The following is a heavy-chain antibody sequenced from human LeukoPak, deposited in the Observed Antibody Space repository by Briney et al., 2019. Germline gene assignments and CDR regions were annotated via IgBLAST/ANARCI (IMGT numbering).Heavy chain of an antibody. Sequence: SETLSLTCTVSGGSISSGSYYRGWIRQPPGEGLEWIGNIYYSGSTYYNTALKSRVTISLDTSKNQFSLKLSSLTAADTAVYYCVTWRYYDSGDNLRFFDPWGQGTLVTVSS. J-gene: IGHJ5*02. V-gene: IGHV4-39*07. CDR3: VTWRYYDSGDNLRFFDP. CDR1: GGSISSGSYY. CDR2: IYYSGST. D-gene: IGHD3-22*01.